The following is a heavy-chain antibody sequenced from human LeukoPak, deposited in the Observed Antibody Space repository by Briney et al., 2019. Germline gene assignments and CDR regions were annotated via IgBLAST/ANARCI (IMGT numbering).Heavy chain of an antibody. V-gene: IGHV4-38-2*02. Sequence: SETLSLTCTVSGYSISSGYYWGWIRQPPGKGLEWIGSIYHSGSTYYNPSLKSRVTISVDTSKNQFSLKLSSVTAADTAVYYCARGRRDTAMIIYYYYYMDVWGKGTTVTISS. J-gene: IGHJ6*03. CDR2: IYHSGST. D-gene: IGHD5-18*01. CDR1: GYSISSGYY. CDR3: ARGRRDTAMIIYYYYYMDV.